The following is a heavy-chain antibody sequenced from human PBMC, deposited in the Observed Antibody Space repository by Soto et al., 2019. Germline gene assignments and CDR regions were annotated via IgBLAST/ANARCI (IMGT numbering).Heavy chain of an antibody. CDR1: GFTFSSYA. Sequence: GGSLRLSCAASGFTFSSYAMSWVRQAPGKGLEWVSAISGSGGSTYYADSVKGRFTISRDNSKNTLYLQMNSLRAEDTAVYYCAIDPKMMVRGVMEFDPWGQGTLVTVSS. V-gene: IGHV3-23*01. CDR3: AIDPKMMVRGVMEFDP. CDR2: ISGSGGST. J-gene: IGHJ5*02. D-gene: IGHD3-10*01.